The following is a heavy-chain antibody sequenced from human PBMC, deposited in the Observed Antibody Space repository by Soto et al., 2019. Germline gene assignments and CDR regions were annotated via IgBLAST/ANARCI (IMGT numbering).Heavy chain of an antibody. D-gene: IGHD1-1*01. J-gene: IGHJ5*02. V-gene: IGHV3-23*01. CDR1: GFTFSNYN. CDR2: ILSIGTT. Sequence: EVQLLESGGGLVQPGGSLRLSCAASGFTFSNYNMNWVRQAPGEGLEWVSTILSIGTTYYADSVKGRFTISRDNSKNTLYLQMDSPXAEXXAVXXXXXKLGTTGGNFFHPWGQGALVTVSS. CDR3: XXKLGTTGGNFFHP.